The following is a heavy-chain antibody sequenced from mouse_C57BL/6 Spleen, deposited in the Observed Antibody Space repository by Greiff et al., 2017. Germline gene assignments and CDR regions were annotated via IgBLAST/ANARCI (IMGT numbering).Heavy chain of an antibody. CDR1: GYTFTDYE. V-gene: IGHV1-15*01. D-gene: IGHD1-1*02. CDR3: TRPMGFAD. CDR2: IDPETGGT. J-gene: IGHJ3*01. Sequence: QVQLKQSGAELVRPGASVTLSCKASGYTFTDYEMPWVKQTPVHGLEWIGAIDPETGGTDYNQKFKGKAILTADKSSSTAYMELRSLTSEDSAVYYCTRPMGFADWGQGTLVTVSA.